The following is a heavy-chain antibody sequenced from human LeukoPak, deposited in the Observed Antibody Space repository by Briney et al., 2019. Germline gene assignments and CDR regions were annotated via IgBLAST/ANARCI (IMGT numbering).Heavy chain of an antibody. Sequence: GGSLRLSCAASGFIFGGYWMSWVRQAPGRGLEWVANINPDGSIKYYVDSIKGRFTISRDNSKNTLYLQMNSLRAEDTAVYYCAKDRGSWYLDYWGQGTLVTVSS. CDR3: AKDRGSWYLDY. D-gene: IGHD6-13*01. CDR2: INPDGSIK. J-gene: IGHJ4*02. CDR1: GFIFGGYW. V-gene: IGHV3-7*01.